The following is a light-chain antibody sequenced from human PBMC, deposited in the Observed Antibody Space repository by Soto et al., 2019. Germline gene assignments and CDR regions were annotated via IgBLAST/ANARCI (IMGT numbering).Light chain of an antibody. J-gene: IGLJ1*01. CDR3: SSYAGSSNV. CDR2: EVN. Sequence: QSVLTQPPSASGSPGQSVAISCTGTSSDVGGYNYGSWYQQHPGKAPKLMIYEVNKRPSGVPDRFSGSKSGNTASLTVSGLQAEDEADYYCSSYAGSSNVFGTGTKVTVL. CDR1: SSDVGGYNY. V-gene: IGLV2-8*01.